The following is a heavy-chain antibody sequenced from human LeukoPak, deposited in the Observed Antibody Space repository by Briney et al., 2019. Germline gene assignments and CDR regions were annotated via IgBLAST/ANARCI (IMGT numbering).Heavy chain of an antibody. Sequence: SETLSLTCTVSGTSLSNYYWSWIRQPPGKGLEWIGYIFYTGTTVSNPSLKSRLIMSVDMSKNQVSLNLISVTAADTAVYYCARHSGDYGGLYDYWGQGALVTVSS. V-gene: IGHV4-59*08. CDR1: GTSLSNYY. CDR3: ARHSGDYGGLYDY. D-gene: IGHD4-23*01. J-gene: IGHJ4*02. CDR2: IFYTGTT.